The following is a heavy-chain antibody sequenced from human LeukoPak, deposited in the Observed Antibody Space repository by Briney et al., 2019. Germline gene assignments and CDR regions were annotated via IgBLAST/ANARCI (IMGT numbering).Heavy chain of an antibody. CDR2: LLFDGSNK. CDR3: AKDPLQKWELLPLHNWFDP. V-gene: IGHV3-30*18. D-gene: IGHD1-26*01. CDR1: GFSFSPYF. J-gene: IGHJ5*02. Sequence: GRSLRTSLSAPGFSFSPYFLPWGRQGPGPGRGGGGVLLFDGSNKYYADSVKGRFTISRDNSKNTLYLQMNSLRAEDTAVYYCAKDPLQKWELLPLHNWFDPWGQGTLVTVSS.